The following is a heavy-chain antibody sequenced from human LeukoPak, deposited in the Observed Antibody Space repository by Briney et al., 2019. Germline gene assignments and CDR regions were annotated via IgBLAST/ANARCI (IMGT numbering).Heavy chain of an antibody. D-gene: IGHD3-10*02. V-gene: IGHV3-7*01. CDR3: AFFVREPQN. J-gene: IGHJ1*01. CDR2: IAHDGSVK. Sequence: SGGSLRLSCAASTVIFRKYWMGWARQAPGKGLEWVANIAHDGSVKWYVDSVKGRFIISRDNARDSLYLQMNGLRVEDTAIYYCAFFVREPQNWGQGTLVTVSS. CDR1: TVIFRKYW.